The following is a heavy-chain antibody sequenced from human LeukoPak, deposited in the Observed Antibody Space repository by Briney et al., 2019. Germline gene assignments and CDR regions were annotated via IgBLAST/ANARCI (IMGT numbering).Heavy chain of an antibody. Sequence: SETLSLTCTVSGGSISNGDYSWSWIRQPPGKGLEWIAYIYYSGGTYYNPSLKSRVTMSIDTSKNQFSLKLSSVTAADTAVYYCARVSNWFDPWGQGTLVTVSS. J-gene: IGHJ5*02. CDR1: GGSISNGDYS. CDR3: ARVSNWFDP. V-gene: IGHV4-30-4*07. CDR2: IYYSGGT.